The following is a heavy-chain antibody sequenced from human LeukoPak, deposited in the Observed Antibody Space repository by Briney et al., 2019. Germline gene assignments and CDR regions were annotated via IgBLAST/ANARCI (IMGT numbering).Heavy chain of an antibody. CDR2: ISYDGSIK. CDR1: GFTFTSYA. CDR3: ARKPDAFDL. V-gene: IGHV3-30-3*01. Sequence: GGSLRLSCVASGFTFTSYAMHWVRQAPGKGLEWVTVISYDGSIKYYADFVKGRFTISRDISKNTLYLQMNSLRAEDTAVYYCARKPDAFDLWGQGTMVTVSS. J-gene: IGHJ3*01.